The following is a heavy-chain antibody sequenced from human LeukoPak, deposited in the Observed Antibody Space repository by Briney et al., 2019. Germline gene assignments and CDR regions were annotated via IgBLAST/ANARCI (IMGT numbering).Heavy chain of an antibody. V-gene: IGHV4-31*03. CDR3: ARSAAAGTRSFDY. CDR2: IYYSGST. D-gene: IGHD6-13*01. J-gene: IGHJ4*02. CDR1: GGSISSGDYY. Sequence: SETLSLTCTVSGGSISSGDYYWSWIRQHPGKGLEWIGYIYYSGSTYYNPSLKSRVTISVDTSKNQFSLKLSSVTAADTAVYYCARSAAAGTRSFDYWGQGTLVTVSS.